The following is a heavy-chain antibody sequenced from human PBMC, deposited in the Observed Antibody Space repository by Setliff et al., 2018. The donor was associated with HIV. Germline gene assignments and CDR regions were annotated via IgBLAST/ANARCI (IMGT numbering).Heavy chain of an antibody. CDR2: IRQDGGEK. D-gene: IGHD5-12*01. V-gene: IGHV3-7*03. CDR3: VRDGYNNWDLDH. CDR1: GFTFSTYW. J-gene: IGHJ4*02. Sequence: PGGSLRLSCAASGFTFSTYWMSWVRQAPGKGLEWVANIRQDGGEKYYVDSVKGRFTISRDNARNLVYLQMNSLRAEDTAMYYCVRDGYNNWDLDHWGQGTLVTVSS.